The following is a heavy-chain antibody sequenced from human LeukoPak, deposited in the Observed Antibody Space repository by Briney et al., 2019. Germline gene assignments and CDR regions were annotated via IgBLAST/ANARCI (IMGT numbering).Heavy chain of an antibody. Sequence: GGSLRLSCAASGFTFSSYAMSWVRQAPGKGLEWVSRINSDGSSTIYADSVKGRFTISRDNAKNTLYLQMNSLRVEDTAVYYCARYSSVHFDYWGQGILVTVSS. J-gene: IGHJ4*02. CDR3: ARYSSVHFDY. V-gene: IGHV3-74*01. D-gene: IGHD6-19*01. CDR1: GFTFSSYA. CDR2: INSDGSST.